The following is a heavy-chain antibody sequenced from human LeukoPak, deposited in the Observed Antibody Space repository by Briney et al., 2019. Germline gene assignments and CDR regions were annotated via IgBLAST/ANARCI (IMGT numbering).Heavy chain of an antibody. D-gene: IGHD2-2*01. CDR2: IHTSGST. CDR1: SGSISSGNYY. Sequence: SETLSLTCTVSSGSISSGNYYWSWIRQPAGKGLEWIGRIHTSGSTNYNPSLKSRVTMSVDTSKNQFSLKLSSVTAADTAVYYCAREDVVVPAAPYFDYWGQGTLVTVSS. J-gene: IGHJ4*02. CDR3: AREDVVVPAAPYFDY. V-gene: IGHV4-61*02.